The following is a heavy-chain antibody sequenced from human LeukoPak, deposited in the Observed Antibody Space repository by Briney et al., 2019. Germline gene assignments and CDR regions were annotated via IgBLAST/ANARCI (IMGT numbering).Heavy chain of an antibody. CDR3: ARISLGALWGYYYGMDV. D-gene: IGHD1-26*01. Sequence: ASVKVSCKASGGTFSSYSISWVRQAPGQGLEWMGGIIPIFDTADYAQKFQGRVTITADESTSTAYMELSSLRSEDTAVFYCARISLGALWGYYYGMDVWGQGTTVTVSS. CDR1: GGTFSSYS. CDR2: IIPIFDTA. J-gene: IGHJ6*02. V-gene: IGHV1-69*13.